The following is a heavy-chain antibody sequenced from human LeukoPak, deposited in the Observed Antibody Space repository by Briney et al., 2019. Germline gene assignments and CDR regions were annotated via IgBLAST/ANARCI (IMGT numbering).Heavy chain of an antibody. Sequence: PSETLSLTCTVSGGSISSGDYYWTWIRQPAGKGLEWIGRIYTSGSTNYNPSLKSRVTISVDTSKSQFSLKLSSVTAADTAVYYCARESYFRFGAAPYDYWGQGNLVTVSS. CDR1: GGSISSGDYY. V-gene: IGHV4-61*02. J-gene: IGHJ4*02. CDR3: ARESYFRFGAAPYDY. D-gene: IGHD3-10*01. CDR2: IYTSGST.